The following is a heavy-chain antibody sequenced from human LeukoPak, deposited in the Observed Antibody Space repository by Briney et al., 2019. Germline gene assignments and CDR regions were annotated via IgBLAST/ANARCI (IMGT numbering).Heavy chain of an antibody. CDR2: MNPNSGNT. V-gene: IGHV1-8*01. D-gene: IGHD5-24*01. J-gene: IGHJ4*02. Sequence: ASVKVSCKASGYTFTSNDINWVRQTTGQGLEWMGWMNPNSGNTGYAQKFQGRVTMTGDTSTNTAYMELSSLTSDDTAVYYCTRAQFDGIDGMPDWGQGTLVTVSS. CDR3: TRAQFDGIDGMPD. CDR1: GYTFTSND.